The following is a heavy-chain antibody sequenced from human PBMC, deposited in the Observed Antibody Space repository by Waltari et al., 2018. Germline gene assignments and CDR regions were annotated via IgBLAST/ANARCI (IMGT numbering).Heavy chain of an antibody. CDR2: TCYSGST. D-gene: IGHD2-8*01. Sequence: QLQLQESGPGLVKPSETLSLTCTVSGGSISSSSYYWGWIRKPPGKGLEWIGSTCYSGSTNNNPSLKSRVTISVDTSKNQFSLKLSSVTAADTAVYYCARHPAMTIMLWYFDHWGRGTLVTVSS. CDR1: GGSISSSSYY. CDR3: ARHPAMTIMLWYFDH. J-gene: IGHJ2*01. V-gene: IGHV4-39*01.